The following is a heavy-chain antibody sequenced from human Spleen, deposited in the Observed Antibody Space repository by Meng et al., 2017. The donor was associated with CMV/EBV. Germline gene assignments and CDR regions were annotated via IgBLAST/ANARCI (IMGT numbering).Heavy chain of an antibody. CDR3: VRGGRGRIVVVFDY. D-gene: IGHD3-22*01. V-gene: IGHV2-5*02. CDR1: GFSLSASGVG. CDR2: IYWDDDK. Sequence: SGFSLSASGVGVGSLRQPPGKALEWLALIYWDDDKRYSPSLKSRITITKDTSKNQVVLTMTNMDPVDTATYYCVRGGRGRIVVVFDYWGQGTLVTVSS. J-gene: IGHJ4*02.